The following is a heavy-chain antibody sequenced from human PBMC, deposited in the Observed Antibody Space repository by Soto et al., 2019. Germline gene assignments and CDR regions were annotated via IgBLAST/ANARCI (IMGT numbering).Heavy chain of an antibody. V-gene: IGHV4-34*01. CDR2: INHSGST. Sequence: PSETLSLTCAVYGGSFRGYYLSWIRQPPGKGLEWIGEINHSGSTNYNPSLKSRVTISVDTSKNQFSLKLSSVTAADTAVYYCARMVWDYDFWSDDLYYYYMDVWGKGTTVTVSS. CDR3: ARMVWDYDFWSDDLYYYYMDV. J-gene: IGHJ6*03. CDR1: GGSFRGYY. D-gene: IGHD3-3*01.